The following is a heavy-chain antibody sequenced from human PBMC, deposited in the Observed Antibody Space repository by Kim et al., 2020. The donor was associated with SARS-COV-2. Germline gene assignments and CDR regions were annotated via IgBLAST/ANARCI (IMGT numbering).Heavy chain of an antibody. CDR3: ARHESKKYSSSPLNAFDI. CDR2: IYYSGST. J-gene: IGHJ3*02. CDR1: GGSISSYY. V-gene: IGHV4-59*08. D-gene: IGHD6-6*01. Sequence: SETLSLTCTVSGGSISSYYWSWIRQPPGKGLEWIGYIYYSGSTNYNPSLKSRVTISVDTSKNQFSLKLSSVTAADTAVYYCARHESKKYSSSPLNAFDIWGQGTMVTVSS.